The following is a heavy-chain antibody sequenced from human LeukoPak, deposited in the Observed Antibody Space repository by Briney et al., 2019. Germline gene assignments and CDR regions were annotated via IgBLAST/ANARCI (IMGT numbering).Heavy chain of an antibody. J-gene: IGHJ4*02. CDR2: INGDGSST. CDR3: ARDSNWIDY. D-gene: IGHD1-20*01. Sequence: GGSLRLSCTVSRSTFSTYWMHWVRQAPGKGLVWVSRINGDGSSTNYADSVKGRFTISRDNAKNTLYLQMNSLRAEDTAVYYCARDSNWIDYWGQGTLVTVSS. CDR1: RSTFSTYW. V-gene: IGHV3-74*01.